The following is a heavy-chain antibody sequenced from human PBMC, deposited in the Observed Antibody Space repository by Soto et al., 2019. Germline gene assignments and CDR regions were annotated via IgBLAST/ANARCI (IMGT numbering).Heavy chain of an antibody. CDR3: ARDNEYYDFWSGPLYWYFDL. J-gene: IGHJ2*01. D-gene: IGHD3-3*01. Sequence: GGSLRLSCAASGFTFSSYSMNWVRQAPGKGLEWVSSISSSSSYIYYADSVKGRFTISRDNAKNSLYLQMNSLRAEDTAVYYCARDNEYYDFWSGPLYWYFDLWGRGTLVTVSS. CDR2: ISSSSSYI. CDR1: GFTFSSYS. V-gene: IGHV3-21*01.